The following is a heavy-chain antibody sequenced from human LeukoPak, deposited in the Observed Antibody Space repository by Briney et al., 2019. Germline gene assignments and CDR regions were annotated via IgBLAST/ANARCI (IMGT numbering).Heavy chain of an antibody. CDR2: ISGSGGST. J-gene: IGHJ4*02. CDR1: GGSFSGYY. Sequence: ETLSLTCAVYGGSFSGYYWSWIRQPPGKGLEWVSAISGSGGSTYYADSVKGRFTISRDNSKNTLYLQMNSLRAEDTAVYYCAKDVGILTGSIFDYWGQGTLVTVSS. D-gene: IGHD3-9*01. V-gene: IGHV3-23*01. CDR3: AKDVGILTGSIFDY.